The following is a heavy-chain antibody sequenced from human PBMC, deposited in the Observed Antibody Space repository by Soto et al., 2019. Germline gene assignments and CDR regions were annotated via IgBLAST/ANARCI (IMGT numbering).Heavy chain of an antibody. D-gene: IGHD6-19*01. J-gene: IGHJ4*02. CDR2: IADSGGNT. Sequence: GWSLRLSCAASGFTFSSYAMSWVRQAPGKGLEWVSAIADSGGNTYHADSVKGRFAISRDNSRNTLYMQLDSLTAEDTATYYCAHSGGAVAVDYWGQGTLVTVSS. CDR3: AHSGGAVAVDY. V-gene: IGHV3-23*01. CDR1: GFTFSSYA.